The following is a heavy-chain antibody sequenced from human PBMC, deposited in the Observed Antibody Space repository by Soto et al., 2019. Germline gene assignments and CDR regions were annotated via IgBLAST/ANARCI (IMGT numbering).Heavy chain of an antibody. Sequence: ASVKVSCKASGYTFTAYYLHWVRQAPGQGLEWMGWINSNSGATNYAQKFQGRVTMARDTSISTAYMELSGLRSDDTAVYYCARESLVTGTRRFDYWGQGTLVTVSS. V-gene: IGHV1-2*02. CDR3: ARESLVTGTRRFDY. D-gene: IGHD1-7*01. CDR2: INSNSGAT. CDR1: GYTFTAYY. J-gene: IGHJ4*02.